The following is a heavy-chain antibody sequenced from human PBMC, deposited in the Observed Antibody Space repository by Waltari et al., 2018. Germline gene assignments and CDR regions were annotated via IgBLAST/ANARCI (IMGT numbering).Heavy chain of an antibody. CDR3: ANPLASSWYY. D-gene: IGHD6-13*01. J-gene: IGHJ4*02. CDR2: IRGSGGST. Sequence: EVQLVESGGGLVQPGGSLRLSCAASGFPFSGYAMSWVRQAPGKGLEWVSAIRGSGGSTYYADSVKGRFTISRDNSKNTLYLQMNSLRAEDTAVYYCANPLASSWYYWGQGTLVTVSS. CDR1: GFPFSGYA. V-gene: IGHV3-23*04.